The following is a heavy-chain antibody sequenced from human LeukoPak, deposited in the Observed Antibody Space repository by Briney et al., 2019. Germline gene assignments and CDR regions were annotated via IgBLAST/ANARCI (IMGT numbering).Heavy chain of an antibody. CDR3: ARDDYGDYGFDY. D-gene: IGHD4-17*01. CDR2: INGVGTTI. J-gene: IGHJ4*02. V-gene: IGHV3-74*01. CDR1: GFTFINYW. Sequence: GGSLTLSCAASGFTFINYWMHWVRQAPGKGLVWVSRINGVGTTISYADSVKGRFTISRDNSKNTLYLQMNSLRAEDTAVYYCARDDYGDYGFDYWGQGTLVTVSS.